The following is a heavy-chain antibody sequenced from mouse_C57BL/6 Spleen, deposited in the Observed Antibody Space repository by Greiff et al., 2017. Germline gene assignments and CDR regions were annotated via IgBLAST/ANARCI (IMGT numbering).Heavy chain of an antibody. CDR1: GYTFTDYN. J-gene: IGHJ2*01. Sequence: VQLQQSGPELVKPGASVKMSCKASGYTFTDYNMHWVKQSHGKSLEWIGYINPNNGGTSYNQKFKGKATLTVNKSSSTAYMELRSLTSEDSAVYYCASMVTTRFDYWGQGTTLTVSS. V-gene: IGHV1-22*01. CDR3: ASMVTTRFDY. CDR2: INPNNGGT. D-gene: IGHD2-2*01.